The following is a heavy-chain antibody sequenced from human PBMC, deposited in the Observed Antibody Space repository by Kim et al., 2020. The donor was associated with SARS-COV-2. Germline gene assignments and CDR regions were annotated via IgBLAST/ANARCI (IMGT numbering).Heavy chain of an antibody. CDR1: GGTFSSYA. J-gene: IGHJ4*02. CDR2: IIPIFGTA. D-gene: IGHD6-25*01. CDR3: ARRVGYLGRLQFDY. V-gene: IGHV1-69*13. Sequence: SVKVSCKASGGTFSSYAISWVRQAPGQGLEWMGGIIPIFGTANYAQKFQGRVTITADESTSTAYMELSSLRSEDTAVYYCARRVGYLGRLQFDYWGQGTLVTVSS.